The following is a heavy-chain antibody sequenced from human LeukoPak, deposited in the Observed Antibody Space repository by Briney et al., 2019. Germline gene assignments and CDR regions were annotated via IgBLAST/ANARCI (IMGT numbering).Heavy chain of an antibody. Sequence: PSETLSLTCTVSGGSVNSSSYYWGWIRQPPGKGLEWIGSIYHSGSTYYNPSLKSRVTISVDTSKNQFSLKLSSVTAADTAVYYCARLLPTYYDFWSGPWAFDIWGQGTMVTVSS. J-gene: IGHJ3*02. D-gene: IGHD3-3*01. V-gene: IGHV4-39*07. CDR1: GGSVNSSSYY. CDR3: ARLLPTYYDFWSGPWAFDI. CDR2: IYHSGST.